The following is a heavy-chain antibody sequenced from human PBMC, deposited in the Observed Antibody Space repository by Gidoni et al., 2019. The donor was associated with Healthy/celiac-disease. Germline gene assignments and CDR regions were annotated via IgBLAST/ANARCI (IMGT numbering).Heavy chain of an antibody. J-gene: IGHJ6*03. Sequence: QLQLQESGPGLVKPSETLSLTCTVSGGSISSSSYYWGWTRQPPGKGLEWLGSIYYSVSTSYNPSLKSRVTISVDTSKNQFSLKLSSVTAADTAVYYCARHPSYDFWSGYYLYYYYYMDVWGKGTTVTVSS. CDR1: GGSISSSSYY. D-gene: IGHD3-3*01. V-gene: IGHV4-39*01. CDR2: IYYSVST. CDR3: ARHPSYDFWSGYYLYYYYYMDV.